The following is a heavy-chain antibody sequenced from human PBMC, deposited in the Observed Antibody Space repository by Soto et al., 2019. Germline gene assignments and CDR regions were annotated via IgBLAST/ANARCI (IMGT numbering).Heavy chain of an antibody. CDR3: VSSLL. CDR1: GFTFSSYW. Sequence: EVQMVESGGGLVQPGGSLRLSCAVSGFTFSSYWMYWVRQAPGKGLEWVANIKGDGSEKNYVDSVKGRFTISRDNAKNSLYLQMNSLRVEDTAEYYCVSSLLRGQGTLVTVSS. CDR2: IKGDGSEK. J-gene: IGHJ4*02. V-gene: IGHV3-7*01.